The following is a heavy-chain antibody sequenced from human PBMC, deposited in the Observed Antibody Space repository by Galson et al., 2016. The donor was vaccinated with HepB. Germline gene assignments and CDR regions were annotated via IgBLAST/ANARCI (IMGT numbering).Heavy chain of an antibody. Sequence: SVKVSCKASGYTFTRCDINWVRQATGQVLEWLGWMNPDSGRTGSAQKFQGRVTMTRDTSISTAYLELSSLTSEDTGVYFCARGRDYGDNPFDDWGQGTLVAVSS. D-gene: IGHD4-17*01. CDR1: GYTFTRCD. V-gene: IGHV1-8*01. J-gene: IGHJ4*02. CDR3: ARGRDYGDNPFDD. CDR2: MNPDSGRT.